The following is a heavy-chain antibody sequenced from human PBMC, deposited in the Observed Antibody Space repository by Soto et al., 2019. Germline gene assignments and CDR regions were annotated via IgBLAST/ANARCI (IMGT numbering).Heavy chain of an antibody. D-gene: IGHD2-21*02. J-gene: IGHJ4*02. Sequence: GRSLRLSCAASGFTFRNFGMHWVLQATGKGLEWVAVISYDGTNRYYADSVKGRFTISRDNSKNTLYPQINSLRAEDTAVYYCAKAVPPFVVVTASDYWGQGTLVTVSS. CDR2: ISYDGTNR. V-gene: IGHV3-30*18. CDR1: GFTFRNFG. CDR3: AKAVPPFVVVTASDY.